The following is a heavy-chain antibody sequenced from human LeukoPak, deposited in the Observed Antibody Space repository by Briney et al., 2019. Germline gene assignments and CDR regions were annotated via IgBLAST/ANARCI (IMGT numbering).Heavy chain of an antibody. CDR3: ARDPRQEGWFDP. J-gene: IGHJ5*02. Sequence: ASVKVSCKASGYTFTGYYMHWVRQAPGQGLEWMGRINPNSGGTNYAQKFQGRDTMTRDTSISTAYMDLSRLRSDDTAVYYCARDPRQEGWFDPWGQGTLVTVSS. CDR2: INPNSGGT. V-gene: IGHV1-2*06. CDR1: GYTFTGYY.